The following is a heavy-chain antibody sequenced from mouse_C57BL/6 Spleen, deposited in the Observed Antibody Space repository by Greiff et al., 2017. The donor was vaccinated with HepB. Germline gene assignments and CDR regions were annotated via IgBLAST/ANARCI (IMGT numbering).Heavy chain of an antibody. V-gene: IGHV1-81*01. CDR2: IYPRSGNT. CDR3: ARVESYDSQAWFAY. D-gene: IGHD2-4*01. J-gene: IGHJ3*01. Sequence: VQLKESGAELARPGASVKLSCKASGYTFTSYGISWVKQRTGQGLEWIGEIYPRSGNTYYNEKFKGKATLTADKSSSTAYMELRSLTSEDSAVYFCARVESYDSQAWFAYWGQGTLVTVSA. CDR1: GYTFTSYG.